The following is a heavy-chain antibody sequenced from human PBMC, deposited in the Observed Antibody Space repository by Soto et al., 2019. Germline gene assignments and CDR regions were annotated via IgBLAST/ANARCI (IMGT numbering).Heavy chain of an antibody. CDR2: ISAYNGNT. J-gene: IGHJ3*02. CDR3: ARDTISGWYEGLTQSHI. D-gene: IGHD6-19*01. Sequence: ASVKVSCKASGYTFTSYGISWVRQAPGQGLEWMGWISAYNGNTNYAQKLQGRVTMTTDTSTSTAYMELRSLRSDDTAVYYCARDTISGWYEGLTQSHIWGQGTMVTVS. V-gene: IGHV1-18*01. CDR1: GYTFTSYG.